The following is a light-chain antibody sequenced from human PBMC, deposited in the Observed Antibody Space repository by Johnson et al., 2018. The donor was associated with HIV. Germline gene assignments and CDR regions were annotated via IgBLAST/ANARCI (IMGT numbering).Light chain of an antibody. CDR2: KND. CDR1: SSNIGNNY. Sequence: QSVLTQPPSVSAAPGQKVTISCSGSSSNIGNNYVSWYQQLPGAAPKLLIYKNDQRPSGIPDRFSGSESGTSATLGITGLQTGDEADYYCGTWDTSLSAGGVFGTGTNVTVL. V-gene: IGLV1-51*02. CDR3: GTWDTSLSAGGV. J-gene: IGLJ1*01.